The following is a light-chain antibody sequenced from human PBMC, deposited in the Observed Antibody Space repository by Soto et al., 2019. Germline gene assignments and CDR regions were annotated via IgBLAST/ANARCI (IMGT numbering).Light chain of an antibody. CDR1: SSDVGGYNS. CDR3: SSYTSSSSYV. V-gene: IGLV2-14*01. CDR2: DVS. J-gene: IGLJ1*01. Sequence: QSALTQPASVSGSPGQSITISCTGTSSDVGGYNSVSWYQQYPGKAPKLMIHDVSNRPSGVSNRFSGSKSGNTASLTISGLQAEDEAEYYCSSYTSSSSYVFGSGTKLTVL.